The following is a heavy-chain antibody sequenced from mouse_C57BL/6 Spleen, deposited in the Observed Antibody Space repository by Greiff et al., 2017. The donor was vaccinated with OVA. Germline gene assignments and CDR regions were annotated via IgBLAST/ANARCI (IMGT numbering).Heavy chain of an antibody. V-gene: IGHV3-6*01. CDR2: ISYDGSN. CDR1: GYSITSGYY. J-gene: IGHJ2*01. D-gene: IGHD1-1*02. CDR3: GRGVGGGEYYFDY. Sequence: EVKLQESGPGLVKPSQSLSLTCSVTGYSITSGYYWNWIRQFPGNKLEWMGYISYDGSNNYNPSLKNRISITRDTSKNQFFLKLNSVTTEDTATYYCGRGVGGGEYYFDYWGQGTTLTVSS.